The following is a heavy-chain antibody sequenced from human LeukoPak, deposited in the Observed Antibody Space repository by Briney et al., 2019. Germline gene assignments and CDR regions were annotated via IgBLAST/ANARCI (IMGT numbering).Heavy chain of an antibody. Sequence: ASVNASCMATRCTHTKYGMRGVRQAPGQGLEWMGWVSAYNGNTNYAQKLQGRVTMTTDTSTSTAYMELRSLRSDDTAVYYCARCLNSGSYCYFDYWGQGTLVTVSS. J-gene: IGHJ4*02. V-gene: IGHV1-18*01. D-gene: IGHD1-26*01. CDR2: VSAYNGNT. CDR1: RCTHTKYG. CDR3: ARCLNSGSYCYFDY.